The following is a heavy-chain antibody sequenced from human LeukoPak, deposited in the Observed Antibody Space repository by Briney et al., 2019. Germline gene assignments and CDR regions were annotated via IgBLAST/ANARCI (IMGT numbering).Heavy chain of an antibody. D-gene: IGHD5-12*01. CDR3: ARDVLGYIVATSPFDY. J-gene: IGHJ4*02. CDR2: IKQDGSEK. CDR1: GFTFSSYW. Sequence: GGFLRLSCAASGFTFSSYWMSWVRQAPGKGLEWVANIKQDGSEKYYVDSVKGRFTISRDNAKNSLYLQMNSLRAEDTAVYYCARDVLGYIVATSPFDYWGQGTLVTVSS. V-gene: IGHV3-7*01.